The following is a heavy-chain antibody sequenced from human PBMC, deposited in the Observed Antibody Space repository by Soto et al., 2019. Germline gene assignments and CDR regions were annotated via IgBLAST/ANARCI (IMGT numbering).Heavy chain of an antibody. CDR1: GGTFSSYS. J-gene: IGHJ4*02. CDR3: AREPYGDYSGY. Sequence: QVQLVQCGAEVKKPGSSVKVSWKASGGTFSSYSINWVRQAPGQGLEWMGRITPILGIANYAQKFQGRVTITADKSTSTAYMELSSLRSEDTAVYYCAREPYGDYSGYWGQGTLVTVSS. D-gene: IGHD4-17*01. V-gene: IGHV1-69*08. CDR2: ITPILGIA.